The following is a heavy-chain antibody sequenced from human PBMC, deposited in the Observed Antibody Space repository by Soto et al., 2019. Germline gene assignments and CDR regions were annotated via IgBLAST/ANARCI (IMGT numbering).Heavy chain of an antibody. D-gene: IGHD3-3*01. J-gene: IGHJ3*02. CDR2: ISSSGSTI. V-gene: IGHV3-11*01. CDR3: ARDRSWDPNPGTFLEWLDGAFDI. CDR1: GFAFSGFH. Sequence: PGGSLRLSCAASGFAFSGFHMRWIRQAPGKGLEWVSYISSSGSTIYYADSVKGRFTISRDNAKNSLYLQMNSLRAEDTAVYYCARDRSWDPNPGTFLEWLDGAFDIWGQGTMVTVSS.